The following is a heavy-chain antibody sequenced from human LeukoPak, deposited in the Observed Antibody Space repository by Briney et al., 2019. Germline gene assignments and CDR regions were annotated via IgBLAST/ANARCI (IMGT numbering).Heavy chain of an antibody. J-gene: IGHJ6*03. CDR1: GFDFKTYA. D-gene: IGHD2/OR15-2a*01. Sequence: GGSLRLSCVGSGFDFKTYAVSWVRQAPGKGLEWVSTISGNGGSTYYAYSAKGRFTISRDNSRNTLYLQMNSLRAEDTAVYYCAKGYRKYYYSYMDVWGKGPTVTVSS. CDR2: ISGNGGST. CDR3: AKGYRKYYYSYMDV. V-gene: IGHV3-23*01.